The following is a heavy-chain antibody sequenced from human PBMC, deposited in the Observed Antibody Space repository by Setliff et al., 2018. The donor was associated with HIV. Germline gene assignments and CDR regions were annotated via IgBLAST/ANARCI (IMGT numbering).Heavy chain of an antibody. J-gene: IGHJ5*02. CDR3: ARGLSGYCSSTSCYAGFDP. V-gene: IGHV4-61*09. Sequence: SETLSLTCTVSGGSISSGSYYWSWIRQPAGKGLEWIGHIYTSGSTNYNPSLKSRVTISVNTSKNQFSLKLSSVTAADTAVYYCARGLSGYCSSTSCYAGFDPWGQGTLVTVSS. CDR2: IYTSGST. D-gene: IGHD2-2*03. CDR1: GGSISSGSYY.